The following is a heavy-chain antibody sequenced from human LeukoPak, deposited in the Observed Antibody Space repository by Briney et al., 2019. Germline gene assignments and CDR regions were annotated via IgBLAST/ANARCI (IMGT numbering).Heavy chain of an antibody. CDR2: VYYSGTSKN. CDR1: GGSISNYY. D-gene: IGHD3-3*01. V-gene: IGHV4-59*08. J-gene: IGHJ4*02. Sequence: PSETLSLTCTVSGGSISNYYWSWIRQPPGKGLEWIGYVYYSGTSKNKYNPSLESRVTISVDTSKSQFSLKLRSVTAADTAVYYCARHAGWSGMATSTCDYWGPGTLVTVSS. CDR3: ARHAGWSGMATSTCDY.